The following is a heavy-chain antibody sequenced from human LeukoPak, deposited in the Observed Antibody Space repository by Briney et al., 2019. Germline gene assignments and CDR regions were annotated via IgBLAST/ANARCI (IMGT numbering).Heavy chain of an antibody. D-gene: IGHD3-10*01. CDR1: GYTFTGDY. Sequence: GASVKVSCKASGYTFTGDYMHWVRQAPGQGLEWMGWINPNSGGTNYAQKFQGRVTMTRDTSISTAYMELSRLRSDDTAVYYCAFSEYYYGSGRTNNWFDPWGQGTLVTVSS. CDR2: INPNSGGT. J-gene: IGHJ5*02. CDR3: AFSEYYYGSGRTNNWFDP. V-gene: IGHV1-2*02.